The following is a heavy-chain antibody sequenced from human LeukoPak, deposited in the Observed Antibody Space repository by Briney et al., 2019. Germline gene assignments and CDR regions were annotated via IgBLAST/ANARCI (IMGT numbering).Heavy chain of an antibody. CDR3: ARSYYDILTGYQNYYYYYMDV. D-gene: IGHD3-9*01. V-gene: IGHV1-2*02. Sequence: PGASVKGSCKASGYTFTDYYMHWVRQAPGQGLEWMGWINPNSGGTNYAQKFQGRVTMTRDTSISTAYMELSRLRSDDTAVYYCARSYYDILTGYQNYYYYYMDVWGKGTTVTISS. CDR1: GYTFTDYY. J-gene: IGHJ6*03. CDR2: INPNSGGT.